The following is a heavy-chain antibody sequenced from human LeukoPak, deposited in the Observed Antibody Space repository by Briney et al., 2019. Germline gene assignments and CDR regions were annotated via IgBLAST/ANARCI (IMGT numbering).Heavy chain of an antibody. CDR2: IYHSGST. J-gene: IGHJ3*02. D-gene: IGHD1-26*01. Sequence: SETLSLTCTVSGYSISSGYYWGWIRQPPGKGLEWIGSIYHSGSTYYNPSLKSRVTISVDTSKNQFSLKLSSVTAADTAVYYCARDNGVGANADAFDIWGQGTTVTVSS. CDR3: ARDNGVGANADAFDI. V-gene: IGHV4-38-2*02. CDR1: GYSISSGYY.